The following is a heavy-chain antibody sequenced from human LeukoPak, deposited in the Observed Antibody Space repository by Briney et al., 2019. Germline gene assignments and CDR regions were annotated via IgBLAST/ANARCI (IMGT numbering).Heavy chain of an antibody. J-gene: IGHJ2*01. V-gene: IGHV1-58*02. Sequence: SVKVSCKASGFPLSSSAIQWVRQARGERLEWIGWIVVGSDNTNYAQKFQERVTITRDMSTNTAYMELSSLRSEDAAVYYCAADPVVGATPYWYFDLWGRGTLVTVSS. CDR2: IVVGSDNT. D-gene: IGHD1-26*01. CDR1: GFPLSSSA. CDR3: AADPVVGATPYWYFDL.